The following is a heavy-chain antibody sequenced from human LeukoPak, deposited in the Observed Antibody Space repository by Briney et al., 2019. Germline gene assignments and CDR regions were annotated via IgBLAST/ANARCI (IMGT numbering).Heavy chain of an antibody. J-gene: IGHJ4*02. V-gene: IGHV3-15*01. CDR1: GFTFSNAW. CDR2: IKSKTDGGTT. Sequence: GGSLRLSCAASGFTFSNAWKSWVRQAPGKGLEWVGRIKSKTDGGTTDYAAPVKGRFTISRDDSKNTLYLQMNSLKTEDTAVYYCAAEYYYDSSGYHKPTIDYWGQGTLVTVSS. CDR3: AAEYYYDSSGYHKPTIDY. D-gene: IGHD3-22*01.